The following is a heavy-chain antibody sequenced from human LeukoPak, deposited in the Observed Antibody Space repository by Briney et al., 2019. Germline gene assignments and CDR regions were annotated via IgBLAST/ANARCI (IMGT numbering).Heavy chain of an antibody. V-gene: IGHV3-64D*06. CDR1: GFTFSTYV. CDR3: VRGPGY. Sequence: GGSLRLSCSVSGFTFSTYVMHWVRQAPGKGLEYVSAISSNGDNTYYADSVKGRFTIYRDNSKNTLYPQMSSLRADDTAVYYCVRGPGYWGQGTLVTVSS. J-gene: IGHJ4*02. CDR2: ISSNGDNT.